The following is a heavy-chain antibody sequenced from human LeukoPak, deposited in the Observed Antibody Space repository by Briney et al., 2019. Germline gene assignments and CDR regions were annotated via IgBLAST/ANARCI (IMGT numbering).Heavy chain of an antibody. CDR2: IIPIFGTA. CDR1: GGTFSSYA. CDR3: AGGLSHYYDSSGYYGLDY. V-gene: IGHV1-69*05. Sequence: SVKVSCKASGGTFSSYAISWVRQAPGQGLEWMGGIIPIFGTANYAQKFQGRVTITTDESTSTAYMELSSLRSEDTAVYYCAGGLSHYYDSSGYYGLDYWGQGTLVTVSS. J-gene: IGHJ4*02. D-gene: IGHD3-22*01.